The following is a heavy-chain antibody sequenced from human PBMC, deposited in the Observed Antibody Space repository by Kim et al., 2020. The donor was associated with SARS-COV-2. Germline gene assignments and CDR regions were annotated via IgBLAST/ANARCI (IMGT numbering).Heavy chain of an antibody. CDR3: ARGEYYFDY. Sequence: STIYYADSVKGRFTIPRDNAKNSLYLQMNSLRDEDTAVYYCARGEYYFDYWGQGTLVTVSS. J-gene: IGHJ4*02. CDR2: STI. V-gene: IGHV3-48*02. D-gene: IGHD3-10*01.